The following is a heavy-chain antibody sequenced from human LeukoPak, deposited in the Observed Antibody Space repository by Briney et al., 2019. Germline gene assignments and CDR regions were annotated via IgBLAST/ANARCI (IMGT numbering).Heavy chain of an antibody. CDR3: ARELLLSNAFDI. V-gene: IGHV1-2*02. Sequence: ASVKVSCKASGYTFTGYYMHWVRQAPGQGLEWMGWINPNSGGTNYAQKFQGRVTMTRDTSISTAYMELSRLRSDDTAVYYCARELLLSNAFDIWGQGTMVTVSS. D-gene: IGHD2-2*01. CDR1: GYTFTGYY. CDR2: INPNSGGT. J-gene: IGHJ3*02.